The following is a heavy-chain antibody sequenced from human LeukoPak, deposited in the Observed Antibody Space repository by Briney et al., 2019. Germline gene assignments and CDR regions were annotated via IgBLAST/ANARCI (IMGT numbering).Heavy chain of an antibody. Sequence: ASVKVSCKASGYSFTSYGISWVRQAPGQGLDWMGWISAYNGNTDYAQSLQGRVTMTIDTCTSTVYMELRSLRSDDTAVYYCARDVGRSYDLDYWGQGTLVTVSS. V-gene: IGHV1-18*01. J-gene: IGHJ4*02. CDR2: ISAYNGNT. CDR1: GYSFTSYG. CDR3: ARDVGRSYDLDY. D-gene: IGHD3-16*01.